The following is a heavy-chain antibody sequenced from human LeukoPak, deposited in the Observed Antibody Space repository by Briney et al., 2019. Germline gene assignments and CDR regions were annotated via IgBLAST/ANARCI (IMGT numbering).Heavy chain of an antibody. CDR3: ARDPSTGAFDI. CDR1: GFTFSSYS. V-gene: IGHV3-21*01. CDR2: ISSSSSYI. J-gene: IGHJ3*02. Sequence: PGGSLRLSCAASGFTFSSYSMNWVRQATGKGLEWVSSISSSSSYIYYADSVKGRFTISRDNAKNSLYLQMNSLRAEDTAVYYCARDPSTGAFDIWGQGTMVTVSS. D-gene: IGHD3-9*01.